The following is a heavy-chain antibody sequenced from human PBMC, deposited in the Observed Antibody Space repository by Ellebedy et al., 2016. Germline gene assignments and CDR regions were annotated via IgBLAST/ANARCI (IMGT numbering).Heavy chain of an antibody. V-gene: IGHV4-61*02. Sequence: LRLXCTVSGGPFSNKNSFWSWIRQPAGKGLEWIGRVYTSGSTKYNPSLESRVTMSVDTSKNQFSLNLRSVTAADTAVYYCARVLASGYSYGDYYFDYWGHGILVTVSS. J-gene: IGHJ4*01. CDR1: GGPFSNKNSF. D-gene: IGHD5-18*01. CDR3: ARVLASGYSYGDYYFDY. CDR2: VYTSGST.